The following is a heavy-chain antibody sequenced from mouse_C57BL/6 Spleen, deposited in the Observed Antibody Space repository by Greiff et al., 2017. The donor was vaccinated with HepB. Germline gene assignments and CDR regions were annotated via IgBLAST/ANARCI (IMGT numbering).Heavy chain of an antibody. V-gene: IGHV1-62-2*01. CDR3: AIHEDEGYDGYYGGYFDV. CDR2: FYPGSGSI. J-gene: IGHJ1*03. CDR1: GYTFTEYT. D-gene: IGHD2-3*01. Sequence: QVQLKQSGAELVKPGASVKLSCKASGYTFTEYTIHWVKQRSGQGLEWIGWFYPGSGSIKYNEKFKDKATLTADKSSSTVYMELSRLTSEDSAVYVCAIHEDEGYDGYYGGYFDVWGTGTTVTVSS.